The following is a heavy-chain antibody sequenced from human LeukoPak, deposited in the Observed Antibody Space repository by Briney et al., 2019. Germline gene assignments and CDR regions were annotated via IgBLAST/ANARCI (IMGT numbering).Heavy chain of an antibody. J-gene: IGHJ5*02. Sequence: GASVKVSCKASGYTFTSYGISWARQAPGQGLEWMEWISAYNGNTNYARKLQGRVTMTTDTSTSTAYMELRSLRSDDTAVYYCARAGMAVAYNWFDPWGQGTLVTVSS. CDR2: ISAYNGNT. CDR1: GYTFTSYG. CDR3: ARAGMAVAYNWFDP. V-gene: IGHV1-18*01. D-gene: IGHD6-19*01.